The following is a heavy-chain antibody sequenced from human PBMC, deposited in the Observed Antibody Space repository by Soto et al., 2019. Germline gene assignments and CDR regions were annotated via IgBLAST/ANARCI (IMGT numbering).Heavy chain of an antibody. D-gene: IGHD3-16*01. Sequence: EVQLLESGGGLVQPGGSLRLSCAASGFTFTNFVMGWVRQAPGKGLEWVSAIGGRDYTTYYADSVKGRFTISRDNSKNTLYRRVNSLRTEDTAVYYCAKRRGEGFFDYWGQGTLVTVSS. CDR1: GFTFTNFV. V-gene: IGHV3-23*01. CDR2: IGGRDYTT. J-gene: IGHJ4*02. CDR3: AKRRGEGFFDY.